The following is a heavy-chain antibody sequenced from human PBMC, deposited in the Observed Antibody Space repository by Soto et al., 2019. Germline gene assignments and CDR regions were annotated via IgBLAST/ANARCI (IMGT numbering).Heavy chain of an antibody. D-gene: IGHD2-2*01. CDR3: ASDTSGIVVVPAAPFDY. CDR2: IIPIFGTA. J-gene: IGHJ4*02. V-gene: IGHV1-69*06. Sequence: QVQLVQSGAEVKKPGSSVKVSCKASGGTFSSYAISWVRQAPGQGLEWMGGIIPIFGTANYAQKFQGRVTITADKSTSTAYMELRSLRSEDTAVYYCASDTSGIVVVPAAPFDYWGQGTLVTVSS. CDR1: GGTFSSYA.